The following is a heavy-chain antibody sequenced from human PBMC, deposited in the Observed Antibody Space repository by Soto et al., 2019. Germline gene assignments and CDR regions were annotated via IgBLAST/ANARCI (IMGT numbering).Heavy chain of an antibody. J-gene: IGHJ3*02. CDR3: AKGGYYSLFDI. D-gene: IGHD3-16*01. CDR1: GFPFSSYA. V-gene: IGHV3-23*01. CDR2: ISGSGGRT. Sequence: EMQLLESGGGLVQPGGSLRLSCVASGFPFSSYAMSWVRQTPGKGLEWVSGISGSGGRTYYADSVKGRFTISRDNSNNTLSLQMHILRVWDTAVYFCAKGGYYSLFDIWGQGTMVTVSA.